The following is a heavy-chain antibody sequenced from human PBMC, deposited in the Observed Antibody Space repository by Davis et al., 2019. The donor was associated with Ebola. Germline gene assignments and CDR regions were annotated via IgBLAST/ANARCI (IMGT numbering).Heavy chain of an antibody. V-gene: IGHV1-46*01. D-gene: IGHD6-13*01. Sequence: ASVKVSCKASGYTLTSYYLHWVRQAPGHGLEWIGIINPRNDNTTYAQIFQGRVTMTRDTSTSTVNMELTSLRSEDTAVYYCARDTGSSWYGGMSYYYYGMDVWGQGTTVTVSS. CDR1: GYTLTSYY. CDR3: ARDTGSSWYGGMSYYYYGMDV. CDR2: INPRNDNT. J-gene: IGHJ6*02.